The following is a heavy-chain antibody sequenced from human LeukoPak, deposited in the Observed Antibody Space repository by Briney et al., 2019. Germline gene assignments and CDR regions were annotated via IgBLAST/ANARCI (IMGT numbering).Heavy chain of an antibody. D-gene: IGHD6-19*01. CDR1: GFTFSSYG. V-gene: IGHV3-30*18. J-gene: IGHJ4*02. Sequence: GESLRLSCAASGFTFSSYGMHWVRQAPGKGLEWVAVISYDGSNKYYADSVKGRFTISRDNSKNTLYLQMNSLRAEDTAVYYCAKSLVAVAGVIDYWGQGTLVTVSS. CDR3: AKSLVAVAGVIDY. CDR2: ISYDGSNK.